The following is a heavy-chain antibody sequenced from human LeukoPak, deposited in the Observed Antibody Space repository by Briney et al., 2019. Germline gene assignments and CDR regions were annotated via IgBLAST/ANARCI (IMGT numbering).Heavy chain of an antibody. CDR3: ARGGIGNAFDI. V-gene: IGHV4-4*07. Sequence: SETLSLTCTVSGGSISSYYWYWIRQPAGKGLEWIGLIYTSGSINYNPSLKSRVTMSVDTSKNQFSLKLSSVTAADTAVYYCARGGIGNAFDIWGQGTMVTVSS. CDR1: GGSISSYY. J-gene: IGHJ3*02. CDR2: IYTSGSI. D-gene: IGHD3-16*01.